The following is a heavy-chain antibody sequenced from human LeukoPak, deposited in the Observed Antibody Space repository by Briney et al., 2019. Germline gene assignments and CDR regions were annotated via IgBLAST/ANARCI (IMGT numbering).Heavy chain of an antibody. CDR3: ARGDSGYNRFPPFLDY. D-gene: IGHD5-12*01. Sequence: SETLSLTCAVYGGSFSGYYWSWIRQPPGKGLEWIGEINHSGSTNYNPSLKSRVTISVDTSKNQFSLRLSSVTAADTAVYYCARGDSGYNRFPPFLDYWGQGTLVTVSS. J-gene: IGHJ4*02. CDR1: GGSFSGYY. V-gene: IGHV4-34*01. CDR2: INHSGST.